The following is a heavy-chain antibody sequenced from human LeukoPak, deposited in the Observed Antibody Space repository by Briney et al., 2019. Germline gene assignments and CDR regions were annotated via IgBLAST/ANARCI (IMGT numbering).Heavy chain of an antibody. CDR3: ARDVGPGTHATGFDS. V-gene: IGHV1-18*01. CDR1: GYAFSAYG. D-gene: IGHD1-1*01. J-gene: IGHJ5*01. CDR2: INNSPRNK. Sequence: ASVKVSCTASGYAFSAYGITWMRRAPGQGLEWMGGINNSPRNKVYAQSFQGKVTMTTDTSTNTAYMELRSLTSDNTAVYYCARDVGPGTHATGFDSWGQGTLVAVSS.